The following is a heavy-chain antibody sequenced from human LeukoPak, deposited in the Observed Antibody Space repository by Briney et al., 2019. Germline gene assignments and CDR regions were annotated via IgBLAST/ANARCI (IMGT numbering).Heavy chain of an antibody. CDR2: IYYSGST. D-gene: IGHD3-3*01. CDR3: ARLENRDYYYYGMDV. J-gene: IGHJ6*04. CDR1: GGSISSGGYY. Sequence: SQTLSLTCTVSGGSISSGGYYWSWIRQHPGKGLEWIGYIYYSGSTYYNPSLKSRVTISVDTSKNQFSLKLSSVTAADTAVYYCARLENRDYYYYGMDVWGKGTAVTVSS. V-gene: IGHV4-31*03.